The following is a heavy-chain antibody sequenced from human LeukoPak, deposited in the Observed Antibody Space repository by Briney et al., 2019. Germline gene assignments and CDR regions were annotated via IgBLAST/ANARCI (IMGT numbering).Heavy chain of an antibody. V-gene: IGHV4-59*01. CDR1: GGSISGYY. D-gene: IGHD2-2*01. CDR3: GRRYCSTTNYREGFDF. J-gene: IGHJ4*02. Sequence: PSETLSLTCSVSGGSISGYYWSWIRQPPGKGLEWIGYIYYSGSTNYNPSLKSRITISLDTSKNQFSLKLNSVTAADTAVYYCGRRYCSTTNYREGFDFWGQGVLVTVSS. CDR2: IYYSGST.